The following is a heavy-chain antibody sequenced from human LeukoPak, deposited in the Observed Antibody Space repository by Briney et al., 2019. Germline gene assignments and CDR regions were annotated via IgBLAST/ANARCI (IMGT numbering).Heavy chain of an antibody. CDR3: AKGGATICDN. CDR2: INSNGSST. CDR1: GFTFSNYW. V-gene: IGHV3-74*01. J-gene: IGHJ4*02. D-gene: IGHD5-12*01. Sequence: GGSLRLSCAASGFTFSNYWMHWVRQAPGKGLVWVSRINSNGSSTNYADSVKGRFTISRDNAKNTLHLQMSSLRAEDTALYYCAKGGATICDNWGQGTLVTVSS.